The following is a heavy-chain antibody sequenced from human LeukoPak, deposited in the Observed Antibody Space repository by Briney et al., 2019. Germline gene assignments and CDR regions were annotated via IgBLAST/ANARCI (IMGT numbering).Heavy chain of an antibody. V-gene: IGHV3-9*03. CDR1: GFTFDDYA. D-gene: IGHD1/OR15-1a*01. Sequence: GGSLRLSCAASGFTFDDYAMHWVRQAPGKGLEWVSGISWNSGSIGYADSVKGRFTISRDNAKNSLYLQMNSLRAEDMALYYCAKKAGNNDYFDYWGQGTLVTASS. CDR2: ISWNSGSI. CDR3: AKKAGNNDYFDY. J-gene: IGHJ4*02.